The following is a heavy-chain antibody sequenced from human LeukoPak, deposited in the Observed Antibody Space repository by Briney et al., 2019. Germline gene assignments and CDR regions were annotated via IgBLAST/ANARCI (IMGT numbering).Heavy chain of an antibody. V-gene: IGHV3-7*05. CDR2: IKKDGSDK. CDR1: GFTFSNAW. Sequence: GGSLRLSCAASGFTFSNAWMSWVRQAPGKGLEWVATIKKDGSDKYCVDSVKGRFTISRDNVKNSLYLQMNSLRAEDTAVYYCARERSSSWYVFDYWGQGTLVTVSS. CDR3: ARERSSSWYVFDY. D-gene: IGHD6-13*01. J-gene: IGHJ4*02.